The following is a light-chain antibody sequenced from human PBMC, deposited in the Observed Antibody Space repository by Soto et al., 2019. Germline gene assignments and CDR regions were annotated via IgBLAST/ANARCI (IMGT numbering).Light chain of an antibody. CDR3: CSFAGTYTI. CDR2: DDN. CDR1: SSNIGGNS. J-gene: IGLJ2*01. Sequence: QSVMTQPPSVSAAPGQKVTISCSGSSSNIGGNSVSWYQQLPGTAPKLLIYDDNKRPSGIPDRFSGSKSGNTASLTISGLQAEDESDYYCCSFAGTYTIFGGGTKLTVL. V-gene: IGLV1-51*01.